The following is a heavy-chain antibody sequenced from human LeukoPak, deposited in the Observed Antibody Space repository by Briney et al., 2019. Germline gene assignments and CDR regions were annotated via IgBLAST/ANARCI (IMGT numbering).Heavy chain of an antibody. J-gene: IGHJ4*02. Sequence: ASVKLSCKASGYTFTGYYMHWVRQAPGQGLEWMGRINPNSGGTNYAQKFQGRVTMTRDTSISTAYMELSRLRSDDTAVYYCARGVVVVVAATPFDYWGQGTLVTVSS. CDR1: GYTFTGYY. V-gene: IGHV1-2*06. CDR3: ARGVVVVVAATPFDY. CDR2: INPNSGGT. D-gene: IGHD2-15*01.